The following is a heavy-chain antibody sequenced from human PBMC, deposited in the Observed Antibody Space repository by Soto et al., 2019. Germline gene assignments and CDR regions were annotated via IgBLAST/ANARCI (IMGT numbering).Heavy chain of an antibody. Sequence: EVQLLESGGGLVQPGESLRLSCTASGFTFSNYAMSWVRQAPGKGLEWVSSGTTYYADSVKGRFTVSKDNSNNRLYLQMNSLRAEVTAVYYCPKGVSPYSGSSEGYFDYWGQGILVTVSS. CDR3: PKGVSPYSGSSEGYFDY. J-gene: IGHJ4*02. V-gene: IGHV3-23*01. CDR1: GFTFSNYA. D-gene: IGHD1-26*01. CDR2: SGTT.